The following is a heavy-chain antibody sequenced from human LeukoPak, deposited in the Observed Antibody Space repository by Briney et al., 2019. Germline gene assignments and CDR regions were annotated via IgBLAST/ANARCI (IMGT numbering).Heavy chain of an antibody. J-gene: IGHJ4*02. D-gene: IGHD4-23*01. V-gene: IGHV3-74*01. CDR2: INSDDSST. CDR1: GFTFSSYW. Sequence: PGGSLRLSCAASGFTFSSYWMHWVRQAPGKGLLWVSRINSDDSSTTYADSVKGRFTISRDNAKNTLYLQMNSLRAEDTAVYYCARANGGNTAFDYWGQGTLVTVSS. CDR3: ARANGGNTAFDY.